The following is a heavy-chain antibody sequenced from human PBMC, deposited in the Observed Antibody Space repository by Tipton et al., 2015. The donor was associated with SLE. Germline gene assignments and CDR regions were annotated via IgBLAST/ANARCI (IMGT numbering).Heavy chain of an antibody. CDR2: MHYRGDT. Sequence: TLSLTCAVYGGSFSGYYWSWIRQPPGRGLEWIGYMHYRGDTHYNPSLKSRVTISVDTSKIHFSLNLSSVTAADTAVYYCARQRSIGGKDYGMDVWGQGTTVTVSS. CDR3: ARQRSIGGKDYGMDV. D-gene: IGHD3-16*01. CDR1: GGSFSGYY. V-gene: IGHV4-59*08. J-gene: IGHJ6*02.